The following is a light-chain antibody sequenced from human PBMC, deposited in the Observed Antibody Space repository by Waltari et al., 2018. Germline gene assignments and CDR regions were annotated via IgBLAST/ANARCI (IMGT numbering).Light chain of an antibody. CDR2: HAS. V-gene: IGKV3-20*01. J-gene: IGKJ1*01. Sequence: IVLTQSPGPLSLSPGERATLSCRASQSVNKYLAWYQQKPGQAPRLLIYHASTRAAGIPDRFSGSGWGTDFSLTISRLEPEDFAVYYCQQYKSLPVTFGQGTKVEIK. CDR3: QQYKSLPVT. CDR1: QSVNKY.